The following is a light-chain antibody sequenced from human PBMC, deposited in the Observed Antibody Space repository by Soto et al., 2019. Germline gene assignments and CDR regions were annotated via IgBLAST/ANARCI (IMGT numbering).Light chain of an antibody. V-gene: IGKV1-5*01. CDR2: DAS. Sequence: DMEMAQSPATVSSSAGESVAYAYRASQSISSGLAWYQQKPGKAPKRLIYDASSLESGVPSRFSGSGSGREFSLTITSRQHDDFAAEYYQQHNGYSGTFGQGTKVDIK. CDR1: QSISSG. J-gene: IGKJ1*01. CDR3: QQHNGYSGT.